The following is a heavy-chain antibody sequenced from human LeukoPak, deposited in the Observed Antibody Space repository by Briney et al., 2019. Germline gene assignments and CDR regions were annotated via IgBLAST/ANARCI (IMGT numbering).Heavy chain of an antibody. CDR2: IYYSGST. CDR1: GGSISSGGYY. D-gene: IGHD3-22*01. J-gene: IGHJ3*02. Sequence: KASQTLSLTCTVSGGSISSGGYYWSWIRQHPGKGLEWIGYIYYSGSTYYNPSLKSRVTISVDTSKNQFSLKLSSVTAADTAVYYCARRTNYYDSSGRHDAFDIWGQGTMVTVSS. CDR3: ARRTNYYDSSGRHDAFDI. V-gene: IGHV4-31*03.